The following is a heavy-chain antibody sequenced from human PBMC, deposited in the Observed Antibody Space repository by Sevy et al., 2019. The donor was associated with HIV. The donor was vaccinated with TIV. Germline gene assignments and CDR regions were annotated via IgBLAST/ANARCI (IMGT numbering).Heavy chain of an antibody. CDR1: GFTFSNYA. J-gene: IGHJ4*02. V-gene: IGHV3-23*01. Sequence: GGSLRLSCVASGFTFSNYAMNWVRQAPGKGLEWVSAISGSGGNTYYADSVKGRFTISRDNSKNTLYLQRNSLRAEDTAVYYCAKDLFVVIVPAAMGFDSWGQGTLVTVSS. CDR3: AKDLFVVIVPAAMGFDS. CDR2: ISGSGGNT. D-gene: IGHD2-2*01.